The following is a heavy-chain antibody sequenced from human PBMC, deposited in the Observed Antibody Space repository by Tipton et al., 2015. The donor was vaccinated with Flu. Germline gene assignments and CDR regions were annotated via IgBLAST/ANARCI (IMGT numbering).Heavy chain of an antibody. CDR3: ARDRGHYYDSSGEGYFDY. V-gene: IGHV4-59*01. CDR2: IYYSGST. Sequence: TLSLTCTVSGYSISSYYWSWIRQPPGKGLEWIGYIYYSGSTNYNPSLKSRVTISVDTSKNQFSLKLSSVTAADTAVYYCARDRGHYYDSSGEGYFDYWGQGTLDTVSS. J-gene: IGHJ4*02. CDR1: GYSISSYY. D-gene: IGHD3-22*01.